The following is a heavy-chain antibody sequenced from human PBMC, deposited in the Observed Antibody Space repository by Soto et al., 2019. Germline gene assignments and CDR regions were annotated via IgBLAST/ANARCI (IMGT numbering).Heavy chain of an antibody. Sequence: GESLKISCKGSGYSFTSYWISWVRQMPGKGLEWMGRIDPSDSYTNYSPSFQGHVTISADKSISTAYLQWSSLKASDTAMYYCARTPGELLWFGEASHYGMDVWGQGTTVTVS. D-gene: IGHD3-10*01. CDR2: IDPSDSYT. J-gene: IGHJ6*02. CDR1: GYSFTSYW. CDR3: ARTPGELLWFGEASHYGMDV. V-gene: IGHV5-10-1*01.